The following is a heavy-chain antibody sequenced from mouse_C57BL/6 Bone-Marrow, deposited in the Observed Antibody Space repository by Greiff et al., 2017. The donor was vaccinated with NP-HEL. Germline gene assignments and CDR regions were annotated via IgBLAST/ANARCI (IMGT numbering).Heavy chain of an antibody. V-gene: IGHV5-4*01. D-gene: IGHD1-1*01. Sequence: EVKLMESGGGLVKPGGSLKLSCAASGFTFSSYAMSWVRQTPEKRLEWVATISDGGSYTYYPDNVKGRFTISRDNAKNNLYLQMSHLKSEDTAMYYCARDVGGSGGWFAYWGQGTLVTVSA. CDR1: GFTFSSYA. CDR3: ARDVGGSGGWFAY. J-gene: IGHJ3*01. CDR2: ISDGGSYT.